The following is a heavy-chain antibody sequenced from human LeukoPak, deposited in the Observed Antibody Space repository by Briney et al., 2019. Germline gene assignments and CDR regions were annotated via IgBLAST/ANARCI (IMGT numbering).Heavy chain of an antibody. CDR3: ARDKGRYDFWKDAFDI. CDR1: GFTFSSYS. D-gene: IGHD3-3*01. Sequence: GGSPRLSCAASGFTFSSYSMNWVRQAPGKGLEWVSSISSSSSYIYYADSVKGRFTISRDNAKNSLYLQMNSLRAEDTAVYYCARDKGRYDFWKDAFDIWGQGTMVTVSS. CDR2: ISSSSSYI. J-gene: IGHJ3*02. V-gene: IGHV3-21*01.